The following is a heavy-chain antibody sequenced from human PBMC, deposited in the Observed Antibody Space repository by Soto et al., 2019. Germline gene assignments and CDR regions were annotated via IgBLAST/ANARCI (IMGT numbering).Heavy chain of an antibody. CDR3: AKEGPITNWYFDY. CDR2: ISYDGNVA. J-gene: IGHJ4*02. CDR1: GFTFSSYG. Sequence: QVQLVESGGGVVQPGRSLRLSCAASGFTFSSYGMHWVRQAPGKGLEWVTVISYDGNVAYYADSVKGRFTISRDNSKNPLYLQVNSLRTADTAMYYCAKEGPITNWYFDYWGQGTLVTVSS. V-gene: IGHV3-30*18. D-gene: IGHD1-1*01.